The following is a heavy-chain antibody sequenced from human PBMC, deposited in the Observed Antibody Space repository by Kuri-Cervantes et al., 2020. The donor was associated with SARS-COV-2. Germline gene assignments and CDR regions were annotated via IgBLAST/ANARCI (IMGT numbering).Heavy chain of an antibody. CDR2: ISHYSGNT. J-gene: IGHJ4*02. CDR3: ARQGSELAVYYFDY. V-gene: IGHV1-18*01. D-gene: IGHD6-13*01. CDR1: GYTFTSYG. Sequence: ASVKVSCKTSGYTFTSYGTTWVRQAPGQGLEWMGWISHYSGNTDYAQRVQGRVTMTTDTSTSTAYMELRSLRSDDTAVYCCARQGSELAVYYFDYWGQGTLVTVSS.